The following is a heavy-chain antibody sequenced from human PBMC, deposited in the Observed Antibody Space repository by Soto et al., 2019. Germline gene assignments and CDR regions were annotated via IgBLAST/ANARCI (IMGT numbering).Heavy chain of an antibody. CDR2: ISYDGSNK. V-gene: IGHV3-30*03. CDR1: GFTFSSYG. J-gene: IGHJ4*02. D-gene: IGHD3-10*01. CDR3: MRGFSKSGTADDAAY. Sequence: GGSLRLSCAASGFTFSSYGMHWVRQAPGKGLEWVAVISYDGSNKYYADSVKGRFTISRDNAKNSLFLQMNSLRAEDTAVYYCMRGFSKSGTADDAAYWGQGTLVTVSS.